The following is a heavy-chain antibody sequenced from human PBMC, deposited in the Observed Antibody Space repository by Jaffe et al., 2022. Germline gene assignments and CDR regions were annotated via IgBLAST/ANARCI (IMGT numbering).Heavy chain of an antibody. J-gene: IGHJ4*02. D-gene: IGHD6-19*01. CDR1: GGSISSSSYY. Sequence: QLQLQESGPGLVKPSETLSLTCTVSGGSISSSSYYWGWIRQPPGKGLEWIGSIYYSGSTYYNPSLKSRVTISVDTSKNQFSLKLSSVTAADTAVYYCASAYSSGWYSPYYFDYWGQGTLVTVSS. CDR3: ASAYSSGWYSPYYFDY. CDR2: IYYSGST. V-gene: IGHV4-39*01.